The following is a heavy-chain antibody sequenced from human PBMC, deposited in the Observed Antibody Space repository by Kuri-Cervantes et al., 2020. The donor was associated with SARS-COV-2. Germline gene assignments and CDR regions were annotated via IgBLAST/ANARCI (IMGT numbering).Heavy chain of an antibody. CDR2: VYYTGST. CDR3: ARPIVAAGFDY. V-gene: IGHV4-61*08. J-gene: IGHJ4*02. D-gene: IGHD6-13*01. CDR1: GGSIRSDGYY. Sequence: ESLKISCTVPGGSIRSDGYYWSWIRQPPGKGLEWIGYVYYTGSTNYKPSLESRVTMSVDTSKNQFSLKLNSVTVADTAVYYCARPIVAAGFDYWGQGTLVTVSS.